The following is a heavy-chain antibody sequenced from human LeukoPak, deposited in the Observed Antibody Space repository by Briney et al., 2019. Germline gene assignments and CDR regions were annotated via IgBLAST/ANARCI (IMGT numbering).Heavy chain of an antibody. J-gene: IGHJ6*02. CDR1: GFTFSSYS. Sequence: PRGSLRLSCAASGFTFSSYSMNWVRQAPGQGLEWVSSISSSSNYIYYADSVKGRFTISRDNARNSLYLQMNSLRAEDTAVYYCARVGYSYGYPQYYYGMDVWGQGTTVTVSS. CDR2: ISSSSNYI. V-gene: IGHV3-21*01. CDR3: ARVGYSYGYPQYYYGMDV. D-gene: IGHD5-18*01.